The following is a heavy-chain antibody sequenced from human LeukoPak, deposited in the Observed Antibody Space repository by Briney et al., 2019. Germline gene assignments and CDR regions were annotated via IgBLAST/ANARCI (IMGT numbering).Heavy chain of an antibody. V-gene: IGHV4-34*01. D-gene: IGHD6-25*01. Sequence: SETLSLTCAVYGGSFSGHYWSWIRQPPGKGLEWIGEINHSGRTNYNPSLKSRVTISVDTSKNQFSLKVSSVTAADTAVYYCARGASAANYWGQGTLVTVSS. J-gene: IGHJ4*02. CDR1: GGSFSGHY. CDR3: ARGASAANY. CDR2: INHSGRT.